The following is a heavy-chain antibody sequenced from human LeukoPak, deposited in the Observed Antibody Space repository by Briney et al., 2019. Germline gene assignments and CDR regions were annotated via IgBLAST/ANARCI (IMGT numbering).Heavy chain of an antibody. Sequence: PSETLSLTCAVYGGSFSGYYWSWIRQPPGKGLEWIEEINHSGSTNYNPSLKSRVTISSDTSKNQVSLKLSSVTAADTAVYYCAHSTGSGAPTDGPADYWGQGTLVIVSS. J-gene: IGHJ4*02. CDR2: INHSGST. D-gene: IGHD3-10*01. CDR1: GGSFSGYY. V-gene: IGHV4-34*01. CDR3: AHSTGSGAPTDGPADY.